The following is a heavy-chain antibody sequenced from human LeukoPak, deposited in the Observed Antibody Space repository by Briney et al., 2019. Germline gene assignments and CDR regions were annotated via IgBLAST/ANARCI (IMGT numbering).Heavy chain of an antibody. CDR1: GFTVSSNY. Sequence: SGGSLRLSCAASGFTVSSNYMGWVRQAPGKGLEWVSVIYIGGSTYYADSVKGRFTISRDNSKNTLYLQTNSLRAEDTAVYYCARGSGYYRYYFDYWGQGTLVTVSS. J-gene: IGHJ4*02. CDR2: IYIGGST. CDR3: ARGSGYYRYYFDY. V-gene: IGHV3-53*01. D-gene: IGHD3-22*01.